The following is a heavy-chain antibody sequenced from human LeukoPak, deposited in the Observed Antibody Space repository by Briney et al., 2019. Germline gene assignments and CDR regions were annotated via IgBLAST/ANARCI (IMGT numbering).Heavy chain of an antibody. CDR1: GGSFSGYY. J-gene: IGHJ4*02. CDR2: INHSGST. D-gene: IGHD6-19*01. CDR3: ARDSSGWWGYFDY. Sequence: KSSETLSLTCAVYGGSFSGYYWSWIRQPPGKGLEWIGEINHSGSTNYNPSLKSRVTISVDTSKNQFSLKLSSVTAADTAVYYCARDSSGWWGYFDYWGQGTLVTVSS. V-gene: IGHV4-34*01.